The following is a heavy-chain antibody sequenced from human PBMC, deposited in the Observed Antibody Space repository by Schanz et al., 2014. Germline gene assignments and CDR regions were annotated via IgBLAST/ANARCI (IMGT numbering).Heavy chain of an antibody. Sequence: VRLVESGGGLVQPGGSLRLSCAASGFTFYNYAMTWVRQAPGKGLEWIGEVNHGGYTNYNPSLKSRVTVSVDMSKKQSPRRLSSVTAADTAVYYCARVRVGPTPHFHYYGMDVWGQGTTVTVSS. J-gene: IGHJ6*02. CDR3: ARVRVGPTPHFHYYGMDV. CDR1: GFTFYNYAM. V-gene: IGHV4-4*02. D-gene: IGHD1-26*01. CDR2: VNHGGYT.